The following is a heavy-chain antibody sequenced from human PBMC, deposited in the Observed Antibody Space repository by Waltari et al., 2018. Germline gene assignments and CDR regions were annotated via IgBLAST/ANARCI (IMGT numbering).Heavy chain of an antibody. CDR3: AIGAVMRGAFDI. CDR2: IHYSGTT. Sequence: QVQLQESGPGLVRPSQTLSLTCTVSGASINNGDYYWSLIRQPPGKGLECIGYIHYSGTTYYNPSLKSRVSISIDPSRTRFSLKLTSVTAADTAMYYCAIGAVMRGAFDIWGEGTMVTVSS. D-gene: IGHD2-21*01. CDR1: GASINNGDYY. J-gene: IGHJ3*02. V-gene: IGHV4-30-4*01.